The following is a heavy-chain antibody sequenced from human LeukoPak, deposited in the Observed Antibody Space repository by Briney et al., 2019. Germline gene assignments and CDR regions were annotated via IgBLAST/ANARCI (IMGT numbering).Heavy chain of an antibody. D-gene: IGHD5-18*01. V-gene: IGHV4-59*08. CDR2: VDYSGST. Sequence: SETLSLTCTVSGGSISSYYWTWTRQPPGKGLQWIGYVDYSGSTNYNPSLKSRVTIPIDTSKNQFSLKLSSVTAADTAVYYCARGRLWTWDYWGQGTLVTVSS. J-gene: IGHJ4*02. CDR1: GGSISSYY. CDR3: ARGRLWTWDY.